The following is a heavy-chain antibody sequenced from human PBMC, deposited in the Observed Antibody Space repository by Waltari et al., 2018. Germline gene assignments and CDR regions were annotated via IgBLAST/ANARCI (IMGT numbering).Heavy chain of an antibody. CDR2: INTKTGKP. J-gene: IGHJ6*01. D-gene: IGHD3-9*01. V-gene: IGHV7-4-1*02. CDR1: EYTFTDYA. Sequence: QVQLVQSGSEFQKPGASVKVSCKASEYTFTDYAMNWVRQAPGQGPEWMGWINTKTGKPTYAQGFTGRFVFSLDTSVTTAYLQINTLKAEDTAVYYCARLRASLTGFGPYGMDVWGQGTTVTVSS. CDR3: ARLRASLTGFGPYGMDV.